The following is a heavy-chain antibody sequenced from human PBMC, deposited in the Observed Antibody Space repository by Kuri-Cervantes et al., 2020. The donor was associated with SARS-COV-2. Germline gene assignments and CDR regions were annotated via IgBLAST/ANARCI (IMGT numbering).Heavy chain of an antibody. CDR3: VRDGDHWNFDY. J-gene: IGHJ4*02. D-gene: IGHD1-1*01. CDR2: INPDGSYT. V-gene: IGHV3-74*01. Sequence: GGSLMPPCAASGFTFSGHWIHWVRQAPGKGLVWVSRINPDGSYTNNADSVKGRFTLSRDNAKNMLFLQMNSLRAEDTAVYYCVRDGDHWNFDYWGQGTLVTVSS. CDR1: GFTFSGHW.